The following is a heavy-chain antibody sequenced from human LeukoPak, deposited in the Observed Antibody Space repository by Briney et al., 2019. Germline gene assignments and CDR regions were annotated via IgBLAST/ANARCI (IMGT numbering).Heavy chain of an antibody. CDR2: IHDSGST. CDR1: GRSSSSSSYY. V-gene: IGHV4-39*01. CDR3: ARLYGGNSNNYYGDY. D-gene: IGHD4-23*01. J-gene: IGHJ4*02. Sequence: PSETLSLTCSVSGRSSSSSSYYWGWIRQPPGKGLEWIGSIHDSGSTDYNPSLKSRFTISVDTSKNQFSLTLSSVTAADTAVYYCARLYGGNSNNYYGDYRGQGTLVTVSS.